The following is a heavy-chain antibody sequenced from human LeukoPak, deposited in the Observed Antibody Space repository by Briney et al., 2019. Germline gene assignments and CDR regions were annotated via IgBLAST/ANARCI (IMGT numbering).Heavy chain of an antibody. J-gene: IGHJ4*02. CDR1: GFTFSNSN. CDR3: AIDRSSGYYGLDF. V-gene: IGHV3-21*01. D-gene: IGHD3-22*01. CDR2: ISRSSSYI. Sequence: PGGSLRLSCAASGFTFSNSNMNWVRQAPGKGLEWVASISRSSSYIYYADSVKGRFTISRDNAKNSLYLQMNSLRAEDTAVYYCAIDRSSGYYGLDFWGQGTLVTVSS.